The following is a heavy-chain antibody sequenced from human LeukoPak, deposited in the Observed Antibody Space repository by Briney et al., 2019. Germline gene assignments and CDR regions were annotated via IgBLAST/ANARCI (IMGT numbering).Heavy chain of an antibody. CDR1: GFIFGASW. Sequence: GSLRLSCTGPGFIFGASWMTWVRQPPGRGLEWVADIGPGGDGEHYVDSVMGRFTISRDSGKNSIYLQMDSLRDEDTAVYYCARDLGYNATDYWGQGTLVTVSS. J-gene: IGHJ4*02. CDR2: IGPGGDGE. V-gene: IGHV3-7*01. CDR3: ARDLGYNATDY. D-gene: IGHD5-24*01.